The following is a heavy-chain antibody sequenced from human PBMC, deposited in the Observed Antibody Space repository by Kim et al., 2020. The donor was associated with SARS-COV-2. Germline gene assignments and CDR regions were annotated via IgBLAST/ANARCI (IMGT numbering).Heavy chain of an antibody. J-gene: IGHJ4*02. Sequence: GTPHLNSSLDHRVTISVDTSKNRFSLKLSSVTAADTAVYYCAGGGWYSDYWGQGTLVTVSS. V-gene: IGHV4-59*09. CDR2: GTP. D-gene: IGHD6-19*01. CDR3: AGGGWYSDY.